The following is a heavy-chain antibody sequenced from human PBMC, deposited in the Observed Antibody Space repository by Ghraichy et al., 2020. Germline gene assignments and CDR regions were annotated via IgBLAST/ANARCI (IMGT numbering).Heavy chain of an antibody. J-gene: IGHJ4*02. CDR2: IRSRVYRGTA. V-gene: IGHV3-49*03. Sequence: GGSLRLSCTGSGFTFGDYALSWFRQAPGRGLEWVSFIRSRVYRGTAEYAASVKDRFTISRDDSNSIAYLQLNSLKTEDTGVYYCTRWTPDYTGGPHVNFYFDHWDQGTLVTVSS. CDR3: TRWTPDYTGGPHVNFYFDH. CDR1: GFTFGDYA. D-gene: IGHD2-8*02.